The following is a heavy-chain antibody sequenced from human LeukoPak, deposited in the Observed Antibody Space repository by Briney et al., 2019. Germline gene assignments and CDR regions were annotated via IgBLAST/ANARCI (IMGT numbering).Heavy chain of an antibody. J-gene: IGHJ4*02. Sequence: ASAKVSCKASGYTFTSYGISWVRQAPGQGLEWMGWISAYNGNTNYAQKLQGRVTMTTDTSTSTAYMELRSLRSDDTAVYYCARDPSRAVGATIFDYWGQGTLVTVSS. CDR2: ISAYNGNT. D-gene: IGHD1-26*01. V-gene: IGHV1-18*01. CDR3: ARDPSRAVGATIFDY. CDR1: GYTFTSYG.